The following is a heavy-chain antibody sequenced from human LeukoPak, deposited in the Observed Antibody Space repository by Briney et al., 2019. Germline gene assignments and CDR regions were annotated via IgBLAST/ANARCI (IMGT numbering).Heavy chain of an antibody. J-gene: IGHJ5*02. Sequence: GGSLRLSCAASGFTFSTFAMNWVRQAPGKGLEWVSYISSSSNTIYYADSVKGRFTISRDNARNSLYLQMNSLRAEDTAVYYCARDRLHYDSPNWFGPWGQGTLVTVSS. CDR2: ISSSSNTI. V-gene: IGHV3-48*01. CDR3: ARDRLHYDSPNWFGP. D-gene: IGHD3-3*01. CDR1: GFTFSTFA.